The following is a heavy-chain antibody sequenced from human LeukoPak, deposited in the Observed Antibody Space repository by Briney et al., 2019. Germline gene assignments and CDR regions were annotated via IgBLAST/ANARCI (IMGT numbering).Heavy chain of an antibody. CDR1: GGSISSYY. D-gene: IGHD3-10*01. V-gene: IGHV4-59*01. J-gene: IGHJ4*02. CDR2: IYYSGSI. CDR3: ARNYYASGSSHFDY. Sequence: SETLSLTCTVSGGSISSYYWSWIRQPPGKGLEWIGYIYYSGSIDYNPSLKSRVTISGDTSKNQFSLKLYSMTAADTAVYYCARNYYASGSSHFDYWGQGTLVTVSS.